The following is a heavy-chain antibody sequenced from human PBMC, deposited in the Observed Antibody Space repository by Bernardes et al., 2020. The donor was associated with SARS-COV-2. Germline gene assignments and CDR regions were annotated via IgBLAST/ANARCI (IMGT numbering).Heavy chain of an antibody. V-gene: IGHV3-30*02. CDR2: IHYVGGTT. CDR3: AKELNWNHFDY. CDR1: GFSFSSYG. Sequence: GGSLRLSCVASGFSFSSYGMQWVRQAPGKGLEWVAFIHYVGGTTSYADSVKGRFTISRDNSNSTLYLHMNSLRTDDTAVYYCAKELNWNHFDYWGQGSLVTVSS. D-gene: IGHD1-20*01. J-gene: IGHJ4*02.